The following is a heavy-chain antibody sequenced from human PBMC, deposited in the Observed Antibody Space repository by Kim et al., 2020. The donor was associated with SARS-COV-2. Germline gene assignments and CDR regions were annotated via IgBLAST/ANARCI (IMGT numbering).Heavy chain of an antibody. D-gene: IGHD4-17*01. CDR2: IYYSGSI. V-gene: IGHV4-59*01. CDR1: GGSISSYY. J-gene: IGHJ4*02. CDR3: ARDPRLRWTYYFDY. Sequence: SETLSLTCTVSGGSISSYYWSWIRQPPGKGLEWIGYIYYSGSINYNPSLKSRVTISVDTSKNQFSLKLSSVTAADTAVYYCARDPRLRWTYYFDYWGQGT.